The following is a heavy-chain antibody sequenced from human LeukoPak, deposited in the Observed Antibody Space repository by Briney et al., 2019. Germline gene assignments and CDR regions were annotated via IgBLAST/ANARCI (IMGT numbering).Heavy chain of an antibody. V-gene: IGHV3-23*01. D-gene: IGHD5-18*01. J-gene: IGHJ5*02. CDR2: ISGSGGST. CDR3: AKDLRYSYGYDWFDP. Sequence: PGGSLRLSCAASGFTFSSYAMSWVRQAPGKGLEWVSPISGSGGSTYYADSVKGRFTISRDNSKNTLYLQMNSLRAEDTAVYYCAKDLRYSYGYDWFDPWGQGTLVTVSS. CDR1: GFTFSSYA.